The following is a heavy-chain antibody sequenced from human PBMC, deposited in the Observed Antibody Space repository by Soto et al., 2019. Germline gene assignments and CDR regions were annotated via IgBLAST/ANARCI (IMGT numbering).Heavy chain of an antibody. D-gene: IGHD6-6*01. CDR3: AKLSARNHDAFDI. V-gene: IGHV3-23*01. CDR2: ISGSGGST. J-gene: IGHJ3*02. Sequence: GGSLRLSCAASGFTFSSYAMSWVRQAPGKGLEWVSAISGSGGSTYYADSVKGRFTISRDNSKNTLYLQMNSLRAEDTAVFYCAKLSARNHDAFDIWGQGTMVTVSS. CDR1: GFTFSSYA.